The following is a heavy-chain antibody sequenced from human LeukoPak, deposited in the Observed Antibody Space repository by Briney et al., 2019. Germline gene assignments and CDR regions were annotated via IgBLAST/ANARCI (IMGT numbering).Heavy chain of an antibody. D-gene: IGHD3-10*01. CDR2: INPSIGRT. CDR1: GYTFRSYY. Sequence: GASVKASCKASGYTFRSYYIHWVRQAPGQGLEWIGFINPSIGRTAYGPRFQGRVTMTSDASTSTVYMELSSLRSEDTAVFFCARGLDYFASGTPWDDAFDIWGQGTMVTVSS. CDR3: ARGLDYFASGTPWDDAFDI. J-gene: IGHJ3*02. V-gene: IGHV1-46*01.